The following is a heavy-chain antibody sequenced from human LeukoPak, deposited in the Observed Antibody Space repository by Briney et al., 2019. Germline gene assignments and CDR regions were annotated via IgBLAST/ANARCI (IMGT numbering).Heavy chain of an antibody. J-gene: IGHJ4*02. CDR3: ARGAGGVAATALIFDY. D-gene: IGHD2-15*01. CDR1: GGSISSYY. CDR2: IYYSGST. V-gene: IGHV4-59*01. Sequence: SETLSLTCTVSGGSISSYYWSWIRQPPGKGLEWIGYIYYSGSTNYNPSLKSRVTISVDTSKNQFSLKLSSVTAADTAVYYCARGAGGVAATALIFDYWGQGTLVTVSS.